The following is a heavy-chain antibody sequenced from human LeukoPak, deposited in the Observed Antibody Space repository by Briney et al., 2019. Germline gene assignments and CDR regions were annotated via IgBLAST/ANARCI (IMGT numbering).Heavy chain of an antibody. CDR1: GFTFSSYA. V-gene: IGHV3-23*01. CDR3: ATWRDKAAVS. J-gene: IGHJ5*02. CDR2: ISSTGGST. Sequence: GGSLRLSCTASGFTFSSYAMNWVRQAPGKGLECVSAISSTGGSTYYADSVKGRFTISRDNSRNTLYLQMNSLRAEDTAVYYCATWRDKAAVSWGQGTLVTVSS. D-gene: IGHD6-13*01.